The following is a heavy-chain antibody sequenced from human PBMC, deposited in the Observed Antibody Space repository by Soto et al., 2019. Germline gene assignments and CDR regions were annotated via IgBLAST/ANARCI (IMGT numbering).Heavy chain of an antibody. J-gene: IGHJ3*02. D-gene: IGHD3-10*01. CDR3: AKVPIWFGEFSDAFDI. Sequence: GGSLRLSCAASGFTFSSYAMSWVRQAPGKGLEWVSAISGSGGSTYYADSVKGRFTISRDNSKNTLYLQMNSLRAEDTAVYYCAKVPIWFGEFSDAFDIWGQGTMVTVSS. CDR2: ISGSGGST. CDR1: GFTFSSYA. V-gene: IGHV3-23*01.